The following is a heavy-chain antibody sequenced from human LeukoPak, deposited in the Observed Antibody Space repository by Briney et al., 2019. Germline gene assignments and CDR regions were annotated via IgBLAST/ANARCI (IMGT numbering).Heavy chain of an antibody. V-gene: IGHV3-11*01. CDR3: ARDPPVPGPGAFDI. CDR2: ISSSGSTI. Sequence: PGGSLRLSCAASGFTFSDYYMSWIRQAPGKGLEWVSYISSSGSTIYYADSVKGRFTVSRDNAKNSLYLQMNSLRAEDTAVYYCARDPPVPGPGAFDIWGQGTMVTVSS. D-gene: IGHD7-27*01. CDR1: GFTFSDYY. J-gene: IGHJ3*02.